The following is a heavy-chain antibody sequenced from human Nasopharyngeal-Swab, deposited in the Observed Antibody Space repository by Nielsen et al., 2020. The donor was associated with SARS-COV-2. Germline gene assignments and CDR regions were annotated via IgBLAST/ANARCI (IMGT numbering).Heavy chain of an antibody. Sequence: GESLKISCEASGFTFSTYWMSWVRQAPGKGLEWVANIRQDESGKYYVDSVKGRFTISRDNAKNSLFLQMNSLRVADTAVYYCARLLEVGGTPLDYWGQGTLVSVSS. D-gene: IGHD6-19*01. CDR3: ARLLEVGGTPLDY. J-gene: IGHJ4*02. CDR2: IRQDESGK. CDR1: GFTFSTYW. V-gene: IGHV3-7*01.